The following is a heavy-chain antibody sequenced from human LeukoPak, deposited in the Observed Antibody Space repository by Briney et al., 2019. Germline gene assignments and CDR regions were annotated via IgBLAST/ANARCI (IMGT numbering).Heavy chain of an antibody. V-gene: IGHV3-30*02. CDR3: AKDYIAAAGSPYYYYYMDV. CDR1: GFTFSSYG. D-gene: IGHD6-13*01. Sequence: GGSLRLSFAASGFTFSSYGMHWVRQAPGKGLEWVAFIRYDGSNKYYADSVKGRFTISRDNSKNTLYLQMNSLRAEDTAVYYCAKDYIAAAGSPYYYYYMDVWGKGTTVTISS. CDR2: IRYDGSNK. J-gene: IGHJ6*03.